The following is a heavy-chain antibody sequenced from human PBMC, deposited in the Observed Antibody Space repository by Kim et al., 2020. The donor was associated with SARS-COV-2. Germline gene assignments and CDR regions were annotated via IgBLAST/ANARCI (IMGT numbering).Heavy chain of an antibody. D-gene: IGHD3-9*01. CDR3: TTGVWYNDILTAYYNVHAFRL. J-gene: IGHJ3*01. CDR2: FKSKSDGGTA. Sequence: GGSLRLSCAASGFSFSNAWMNWVRQAPGEGLEWVGRFKSKSDGGTADYAAPVNGRFTISRDDSENTLYLHMNNLKAEDTAVYYCTTGVWYNDILTAYYNVHAFRLWGQGTVVTVSS. CDR1: GFSFSNAW. V-gene: IGHV3-15*01.